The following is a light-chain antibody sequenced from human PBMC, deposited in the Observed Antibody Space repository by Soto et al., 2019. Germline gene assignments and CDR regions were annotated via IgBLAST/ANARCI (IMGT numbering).Light chain of an antibody. CDR3: SSYAGSNNFVV. CDR2: EVS. Sequence: QSVLTQPPSASGSPGQSVTISCTGTTSDVGDYNYVSWYQRHPGKAPKLMIYEVSKRPSGVPDRFSGSKSGYTASLTISGLQAEDEADYYCSSYAGSNNFVVFGGGTQLTVL. V-gene: IGLV2-8*01. J-gene: IGLJ2*01. CDR1: TSDVGDYNY.